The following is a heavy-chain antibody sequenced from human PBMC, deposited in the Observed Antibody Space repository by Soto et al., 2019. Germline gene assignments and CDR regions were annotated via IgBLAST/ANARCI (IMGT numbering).Heavy chain of an antibody. D-gene: IGHD3-22*01. V-gene: IGHV3-7*02. CDR3: ASGACNGSSGPFSDAFDI. CDR1: GFTFSTYW. Sequence: GGALRLSCRASGFTFSTYWTSWVRQAPGKGLERVAHIKPDGSEKCYVHAVRGRFTISRDNDKNSLYLQILSLRADETDVPHSASGACNGSSGPFSDAFDIWGQGIMVTVSS. J-gene: IGHJ3*02. CDR2: IKPDGSEK.